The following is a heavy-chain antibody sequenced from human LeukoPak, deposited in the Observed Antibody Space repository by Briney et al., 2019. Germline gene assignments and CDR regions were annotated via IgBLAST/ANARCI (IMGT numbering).Heavy chain of an antibody. J-gene: IGHJ4*02. D-gene: IGHD3-10*01. CDR3: ASRRPGSGPIDY. CDR2: INHSGST. Sequence: GSLRLSCAASGFTFSDYYMSWIRQAPGKGLEWIGEINHSGSTNYNPSLKSRVTISVDTSKNQFSLKLSSVTAADTAVYYCASRRPGSGPIDYWGQGTLVTVSS. CDR1: GFTFSDYY. V-gene: IGHV4-34*08.